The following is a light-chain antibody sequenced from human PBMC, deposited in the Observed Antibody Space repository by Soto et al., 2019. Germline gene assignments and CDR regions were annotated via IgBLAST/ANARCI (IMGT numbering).Light chain of an antibody. V-gene: IGKV1-5*03. CDR1: QSISVW. Sequence: DIQMTQSPSTLSASVGDRVTITCRASQSISVWLAWYQQKAGKAPNLLIYKASRLESGVPSRFSGSGSETEFTLTISGLQPGDSETYYCQHYNSYSWTFGQGTKVDIK. CDR2: KAS. J-gene: IGKJ1*01. CDR3: QHYNSYSWT.